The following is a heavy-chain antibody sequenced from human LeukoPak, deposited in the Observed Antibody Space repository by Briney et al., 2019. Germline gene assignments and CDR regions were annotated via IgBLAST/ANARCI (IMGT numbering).Heavy chain of an antibody. Sequence: SETLSLTCTVSGGSINTYYWSWIRQPPGKGLEWIGYIYYSGSTNYNPSLKSRVTISVDTSKNQFSLKLSSVTAADTAVYYCARLLGGSYLSSFDYWGQGTLVTVSS. CDR1: GGSINTYY. CDR3: ARLLGGSYLSSFDY. CDR2: IYYSGST. J-gene: IGHJ4*02. D-gene: IGHD1-26*01. V-gene: IGHV4-59*08.